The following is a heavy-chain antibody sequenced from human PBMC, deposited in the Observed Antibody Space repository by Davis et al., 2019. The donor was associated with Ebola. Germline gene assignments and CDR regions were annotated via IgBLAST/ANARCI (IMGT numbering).Heavy chain of an antibody. CDR1: GYTFTSYS. J-gene: IGHJ1*01. CDR3: AAMHGQWELLRLEYFQH. V-gene: IGHV7-4-1*02. Sequence: AASVKVSCKASGYTFTSYSMNWVRQAPGQGLVWIGGINTNTGNPTYAQGFSGRFVFSLDTSVSTAYLQISSLKAEDTAVYYCAAMHGQWELLRLEYFQHWGQGTLVTVSS. D-gene: IGHD1-26*01. CDR2: INTNTGNP.